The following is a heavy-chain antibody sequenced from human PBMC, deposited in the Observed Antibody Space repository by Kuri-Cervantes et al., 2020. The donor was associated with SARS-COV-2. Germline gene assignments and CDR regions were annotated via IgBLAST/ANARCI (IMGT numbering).Heavy chain of an antibody. CDR1: GGSISSGGYY. CDR3: ATQSRGNY. V-gene: IGHV4-31*02. CDR2: VYYNGNT. D-gene: IGHD3-16*01. Sequence: LRLSCTVSGGSISSGGYYWSWVRQHPGRGPEWIGYVYYNGNTFYSPSLKSRVTMSIDTSRNQFSLRLSSVTAADTAVYYCATQSRGNYWGQGTLVTVSS. J-gene: IGHJ4*02.